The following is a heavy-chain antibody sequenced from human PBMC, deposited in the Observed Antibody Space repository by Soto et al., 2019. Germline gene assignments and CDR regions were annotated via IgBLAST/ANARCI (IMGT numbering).Heavy chain of an antibody. CDR2: ISYDGINK. J-gene: IGHJ3*02. V-gene: IGHV3-30-3*01. CDR1: GFPFSSYS. CDR3: ARDSNGGYSYDDACES. D-gene: IGHD5-18*01. Sequence: GGSLRLSCAASGFPFSSYSIHWVRQAPGKGLEWLAVISYDGINKYYAGSVKGRFTISRDNSKNTLYLQMNSLRAEDTAVYYSARDSNGGYSYDDACESCWRRTMVTV.